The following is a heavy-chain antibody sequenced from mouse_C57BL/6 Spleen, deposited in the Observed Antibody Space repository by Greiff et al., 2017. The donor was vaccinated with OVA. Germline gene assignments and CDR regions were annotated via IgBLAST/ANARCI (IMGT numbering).Heavy chain of an antibody. Sequence: QVQLQQSGAELVRPGTSVKVSCKASGYAFTNYLIEWVKQRPGQGLEWIGVINPGSGGTNYNEKFKGKATLTADKSSSTAYMQLSSRTSEDSAVYFCAREGGPAWFADWGQGTLVTVSA. V-gene: IGHV1-54*01. CDR2: INPGSGGT. D-gene: IGHD1-1*02. CDR1: GYAFTNYL. CDR3: AREGGPAWFAD. J-gene: IGHJ3*01.